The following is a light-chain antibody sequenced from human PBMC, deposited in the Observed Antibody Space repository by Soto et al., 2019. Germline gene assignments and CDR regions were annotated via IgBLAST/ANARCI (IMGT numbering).Light chain of an antibody. CDR2: DAS. Sequence: AIQLTQSPSSLSASVGDRVTITCRASQGISRALAWYQQKPGKAPKFLIYDASSLESGAPSRFSGSGSGTDFTLTISSLQPEDFPTYYCQQFNSYPITFGQGTRLEIK. J-gene: IGKJ5*01. V-gene: IGKV1-13*02. CDR3: QQFNSYPIT. CDR1: QGISRA.